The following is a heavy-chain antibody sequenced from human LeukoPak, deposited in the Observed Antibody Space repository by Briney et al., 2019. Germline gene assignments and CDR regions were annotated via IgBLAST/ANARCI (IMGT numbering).Heavy chain of an antibody. D-gene: IGHD1-26*01. CDR2: ITASGTAM. CDR1: GFTFSSYS. CDR3: ASSGSYRFDY. J-gene: IGHJ4*02. V-gene: IGHV3-48*02. Sequence: GGSLRLSCAASGFTFSSYSMNWVRQAPGKGLEWVSHITASGTAMFYADSVKGCFTISRDNAKNSLYLQMNSLRDEDTAVYYCASSGSYRFDYWGQGTLVTVSS.